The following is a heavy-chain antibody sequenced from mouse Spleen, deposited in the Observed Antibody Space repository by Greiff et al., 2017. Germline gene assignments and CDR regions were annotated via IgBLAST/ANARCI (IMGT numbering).Heavy chain of an antibody. Sequence: VQLVESGPELVKPGASVKISCKASGYTFTDYYINWVKQRPGQGLEWIGWIYPGSGNTKYNEKFKGKATLTVDTSSSTAYMQLSSLTSEDSAVYFCARGGTLRQLGLYYFDYWGQGTTLTVSS. D-gene: IGHD3-2*01. CDR3: ARGGTLRQLGLYYFDY. CDR2: IYPGSGNT. CDR1: GYTFTDYY. J-gene: IGHJ2*01. V-gene: IGHV1-84*01.